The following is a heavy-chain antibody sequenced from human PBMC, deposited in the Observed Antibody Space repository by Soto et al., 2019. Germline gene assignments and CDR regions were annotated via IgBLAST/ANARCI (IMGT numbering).Heavy chain of an antibody. Sequence: SETLSLTCTVSGGSISSGDYYWSWIRQPPGKGLEWIGYIYYSGSTYYNPSLKSRVTISVDTSKNQFSLKLSSVTAADTAVYYCARVGTYYYDSCGYPFDYWGQGTLVTVSS. CDR2: IYYSGST. D-gene: IGHD3-22*01. V-gene: IGHV4-30-4*01. CDR3: ARVGTYYYDSCGYPFDY. J-gene: IGHJ4*02. CDR1: GGSISSGDYY.